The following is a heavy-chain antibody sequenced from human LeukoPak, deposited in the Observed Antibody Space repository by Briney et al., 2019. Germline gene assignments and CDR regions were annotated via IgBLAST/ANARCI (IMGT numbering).Heavy chain of an antibody. Sequence: SVKVSCKASGGTFSSYAISWVRQAPGQGLEWMGGIIPIFGTANYAQKFQGRVTITADKSTGTAYMELSSLRSEGTAVYYCARDRTTGYSSSWYVGWFDPWGQGTLVTVSS. CDR3: ARDRTTGYSSSWYVGWFDP. CDR1: GGTFSSYA. CDR2: IIPIFGTA. J-gene: IGHJ5*02. V-gene: IGHV1-69*06. D-gene: IGHD6-13*01.